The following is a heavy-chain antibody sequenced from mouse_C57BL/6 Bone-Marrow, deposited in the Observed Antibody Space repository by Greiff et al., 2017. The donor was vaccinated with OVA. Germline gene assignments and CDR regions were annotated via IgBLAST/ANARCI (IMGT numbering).Heavy chain of an antibody. D-gene: IGHD1-1*01. CDR3: ARHYYGSSYY. CDR2: INSGGSYT. CDR1: GFTFSSYG. V-gene: IGHV5-6*01. J-gene: IGHJ2*01. Sequence: EVHLVESGGDLVKPGGSLKLSCAASGFTFSSYGMSWVRQTPDKRLEWVATINSGGSYTYYPDSVKGRFTISRDNAKNTLYLQMSSLKSEDTAMYYCARHYYGSSYYWGQGTTLTVSS.